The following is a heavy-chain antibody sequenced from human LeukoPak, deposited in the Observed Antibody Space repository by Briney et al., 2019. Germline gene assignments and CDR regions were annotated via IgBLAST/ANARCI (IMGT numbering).Heavy chain of an antibody. CDR2: IYTSGST. V-gene: IGHV4-61*02. J-gene: IGHJ4*02. CDR1: GGSISSGSYY. CDR3: ARGPAEGYFDY. Sequence: SETLSLTCTVSGGSISSGSYYWSWIRQPAGKGLEWIGRIYTSGSTNYNPSLKSRVTISVDTSKNQFSLKLSSVTAADTAVYYCARGPAEGYFDYWGQGTLVTVSS.